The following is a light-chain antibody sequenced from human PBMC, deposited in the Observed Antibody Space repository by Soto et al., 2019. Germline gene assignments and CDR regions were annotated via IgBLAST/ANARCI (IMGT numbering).Light chain of an antibody. Sequence: EIVLTQSPATLSLSPGQRATLSCRASQSVKTFLVWYQHRPGQAPRVLIYDASHRASGIPARFSGSGSGTEFTLTISSLQSEDFAVYYCHQYNNWPPWTFGQGTKVDIK. J-gene: IGKJ1*01. CDR2: DAS. CDR3: HQYNNWPPWT. V-gene: IGKV3-11*01. CDR1: QSVKTF.